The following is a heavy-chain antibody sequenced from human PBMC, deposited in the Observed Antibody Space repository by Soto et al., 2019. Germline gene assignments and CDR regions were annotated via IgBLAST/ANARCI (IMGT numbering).Heavy chain of an antibody. D-gene: IGHD3-22*01. V-gene: IGHV1-69*12. CDR2: IIPIFGTA. J-gene: IGHJ4*02. CDR3: ARVAANRGYYYSFDY. Sequence: QVQLVQSGAEVKKPGSSMKVSCKASGGTFSNYGITWVRQAPGQGLEWMGGIIPIFGTANYAQKFQRRVTITADESTDTAYMELSSLRSEDTAMYYCARVAANRGYYYSFDYWGQGTLVTISS. CDR1: GGTFSNYG.